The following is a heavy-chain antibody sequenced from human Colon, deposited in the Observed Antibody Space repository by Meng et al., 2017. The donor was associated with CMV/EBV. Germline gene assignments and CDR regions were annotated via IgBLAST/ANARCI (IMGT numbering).Heavy chain of an antibody. CDR2: INDSGTT. CDR1: GGSFSGYY. D-gene: IGHD2-2*01. Sequence: GSLRLSCAVYGGSFSGYYWTWIRQTPEKGLEWIGDINDSGTTKYNPSLKSRVSISLDTSRNQFSLKLSSVSAADTAVYYCARGDVVVLGPSNHWGQGTLVTVSS. J-gene: IGHJ1*01. V-gene: IGHV4-34*01. CDR3: ARGDVVVLGPSNH.